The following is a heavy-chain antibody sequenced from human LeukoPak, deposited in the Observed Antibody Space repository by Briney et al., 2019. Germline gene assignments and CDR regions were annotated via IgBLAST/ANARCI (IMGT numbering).Heavy chain of an antibody. V-gene: IGHV1-2*02. CDR2: INPNSGGT. CDR3: ARETAHNWFDP. D-gene: IGHD5-18*01. J-gene: IGHJ5*02. Sequence: ASVKVSCKTSGYSFTDYYMHWVRQAPGQGLEWIGWINPNSGGTNYAQKFQGRVTMTRDTSISTAYMELSRLRSDDTAVYYCARETAHNWFDPWGQGTLVTVSS. CDR1: GYSFTDYY.